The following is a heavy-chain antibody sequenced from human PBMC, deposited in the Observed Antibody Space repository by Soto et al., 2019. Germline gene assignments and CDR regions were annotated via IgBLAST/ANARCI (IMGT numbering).Heavy chain of an antibody. CDR3: ARREVAMVNYYYYGMDV. CDR2: IIPIFGTA. Sequence: SVKVSCKASGGTFSSYAISWVRQAPGQGLEWMGGIIPIFGTANYAQKFQGRVTITADESTSTAYMELSRLRSEDTAVYYCARREVAMVNYYYYGMDVWGQGPTVTVSS. J-gene: IGHJ6*02. D-gene: IGHD5-18*01. CDR1: GGTFSSYA. V-gene: IGHV1-69*13.